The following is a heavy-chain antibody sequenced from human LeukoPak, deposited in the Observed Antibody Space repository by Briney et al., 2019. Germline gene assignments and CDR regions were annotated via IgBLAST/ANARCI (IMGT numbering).Heavy chain of an antibody. CDR3: ALRLGELSLGDY. Sequence: ASVKVSCKASGGTFSSYAISWVRQAPGQGLEWMGGIIPIFGTANYAQKFQGRVTITADESTSTAYMELSSLRSEDTAVYYSALRLGELSLGDYWGQGTLVTVSS. D-gene: IGHD3-16*02. V-gene: IGHV1-69*13. J-gene: IGHJ4*02. CDR2: IIPIFGTA. CDR1: GGTFSSYA.